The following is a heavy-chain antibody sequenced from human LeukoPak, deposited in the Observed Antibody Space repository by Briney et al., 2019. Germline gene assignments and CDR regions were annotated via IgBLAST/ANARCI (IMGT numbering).Heavy chain of an antibody. CDR3: ARDEANYYDSSGYYPTPDAFDI. Sequence: SETLSLTCTVSGGSISSSSYYWGWIRQPPGKGLEWIGSIYYSGSTYYNPSLKSRVTISVDTSKNQFSLKLSSVTAADTAVYYCARDEANYYDSSGYYPTPDAFDIWGQGTMVTVSS. CDR1: GGSISSSSYY. V-gene: IGHV4-39*07. J-gene: IGHJ3*02. CDR2: IYYSGST. D-gene: IGHD3-22*01.